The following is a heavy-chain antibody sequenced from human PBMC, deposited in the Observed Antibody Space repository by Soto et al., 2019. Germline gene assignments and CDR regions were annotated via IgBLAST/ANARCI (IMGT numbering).Heavy chain of an antibody. J-gene: IGHJ4*02. Sequence: GGSLRLSCAASGFTFSSYAMSWVRQAPGKGLEWVSTISDSGGNTYNADSVKGRFTISRDNSKNTLYLQMNSLRAEDTAVYYCAKSSDYYDNSGPDYWGQGTLVTVSS. CDR1: GFTFSSYA. CDR2: ISDSGGNT. CDR3: AKSSDYYDNSGPDY. V-gene: IGHV3-23*01. D-gene: IGHD3-22*01.